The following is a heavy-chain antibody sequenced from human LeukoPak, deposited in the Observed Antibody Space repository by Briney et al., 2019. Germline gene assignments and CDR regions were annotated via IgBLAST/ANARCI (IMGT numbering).Heavy chain of an antibody. CDR3: ARGRGYSSSSDAFDI. Sequence: TGGSLRLSCAASGFTFSSYGMNWVRQAPGMGLEWVSSISTSSSYIYYADSVEDRFIISRDNAKNSLYLQMNSLRAEDTAVYYCARGRGYSSSSDAFDIWGQGTMVTVSS. J-gene: IGHJ3*02. D-gene: IGHD6-6*01. CDR2: ISTSSSYI. V-gene: IGHV3-21*01. CDR1: GFTFSSYG.